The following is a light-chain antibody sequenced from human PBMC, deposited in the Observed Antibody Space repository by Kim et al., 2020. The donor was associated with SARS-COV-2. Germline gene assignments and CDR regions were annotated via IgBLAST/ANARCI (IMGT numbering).Light chain of an antibody. J-gene: IGKJ5*01. CDR1: QSLLHSNGYNY. CDR2: LGS. Sequence: PASISCRSSQSLLHSNGYNYLYWYLQKPGQSPQLLIYLGSNRASGVPYRISGSGSGTDFTLKISRVEAEDVGVYYCMQALQTPITFGHGTRLEIK. CDR3: MQALQTPIT. V-gene: IGKV2-28*01.